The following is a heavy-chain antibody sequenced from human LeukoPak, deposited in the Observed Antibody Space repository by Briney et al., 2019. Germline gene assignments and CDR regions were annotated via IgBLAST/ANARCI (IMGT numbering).Heavy chain of an antibody. V-gene: IGHV4-59*01. CDR2: IYYSGST. CDR1: GGPISGYY. CDR3: ARESRRGKTMYYDFWSGSASFDP. J-gene: IGHJ5*02. D-gene: IGHD3-3*01. Sequence: PSETLSLTCIVSGGPISGYYWSWIRQPPGKGLEWIGYIYYSGSTNYNPSLKSRVTISVDTSENQFSLKLSSVTAADTAVYYCARESRRGKTMYYDFWSGSASFDPWGQGTLVTVSS.